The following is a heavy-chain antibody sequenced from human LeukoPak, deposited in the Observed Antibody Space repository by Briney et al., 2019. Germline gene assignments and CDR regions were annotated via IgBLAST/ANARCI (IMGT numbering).Heavy chain of an antibody. CDR2: IYYSGST. CDR1: GGSISSSSYY. Sequence: PSGTLSLTCTVSGGSISSSSYYWGWIRQPPGKGLEWIGSIYYSGSTYYNPSLKSRVTISVDTSKNQFSLKLSSVTAADTAVYYCARPEWFDPWGQGTLVTVSS. CDR3: ARPEWFDP. V-gene: IGHV4-39*01. J-gene: IGHJ5*02.